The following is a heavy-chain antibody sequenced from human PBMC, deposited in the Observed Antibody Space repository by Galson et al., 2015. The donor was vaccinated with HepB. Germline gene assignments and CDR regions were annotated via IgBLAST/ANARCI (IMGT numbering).Heavy chain of an antibody. V-gene: IGHV3-30*04. CDR1: GFTFSSYA. Sequence: SLRLSCAASGFTFSSYAMHWVRQAPGKGLEWVAVISYDGSNKYYADSVKGRFTISRDNSKNTLYLQMNSLRAEDTAVYYCARQVRGVDYWGQGTLVTVSS. J-gene: IGHJ4*02. D-gene: IGHD3-10*01. CDR2: ISYDGSNK. CDR3: ARQVRGVDY.